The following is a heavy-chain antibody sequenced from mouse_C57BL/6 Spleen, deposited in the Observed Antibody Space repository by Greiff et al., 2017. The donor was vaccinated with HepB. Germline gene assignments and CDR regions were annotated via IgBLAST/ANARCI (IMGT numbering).Heavy chain of an antibody. CDR3: ARREGTTVVALYYYAMDY. CDR1: GYTFTSYW. J-gene: IGHJ4*01. V-gene: IGHV1-64*01. D-gene: IGHD1-1*01. CDR2: IHPNSGST. Sequence: VQLQQPGAELVKPGASVKLSCKVSGYTFTSYWMHWVKQRPGQGLEWIGMIHPNSGSTNYNEKFKSKATLTVDKSSSTAYMQLSSLTSEDSAVYYCARREGTTVVALYYYAMDYWGQGTSVTVSS.